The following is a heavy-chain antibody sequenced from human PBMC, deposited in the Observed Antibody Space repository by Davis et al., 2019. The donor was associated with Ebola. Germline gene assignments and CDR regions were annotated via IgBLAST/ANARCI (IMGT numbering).Heavy chain of an antibody. CDR1: GGTFSSYA. D-gene: IGHD6-19*01. Sequence: AASVKVSCKASGGTFSSYAISWVRQAPGQGLEWMGRIIPILGIANYAQKFQGRVTITADKSTSTAYMEVRSLRSEDTAVYYCARVPLLGSGWDYYFDYWGQGTLVTVSS. CDR3: ARVPLLGSGWDYYFDY. J-gene: IGHJ4*02. V-gene: IGHV1-69*04. CDR2: IIPILGIA.